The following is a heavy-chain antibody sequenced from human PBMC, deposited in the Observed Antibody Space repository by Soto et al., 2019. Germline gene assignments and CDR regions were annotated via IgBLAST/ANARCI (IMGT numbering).Heavy chain of an antibody. J-gene: IGHJ3*02. CDR1: SGSVSSGSYY. D-gene: IGHD6-19*01. Sequence: SETLSLTCSVSSGSVSSGSYYWNWIRQPPGKGLEWIGYIYDSGSTNYNPSLKSRVTISVDTSKNQFSLKLRSMTAADTAVYYCARGSPRVALTGTRAFDIWGQGTMVTVSS. CDR2: IYDSGST. CDR3: ARGSPRVALTGTRAFDI. V-gene: IGHV4-61*01.